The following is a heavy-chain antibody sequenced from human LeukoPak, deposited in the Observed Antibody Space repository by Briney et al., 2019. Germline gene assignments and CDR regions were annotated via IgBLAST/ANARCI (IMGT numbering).Heavy chain of an antibody. CDR2: IYYSGST. Sequence: SETLSLTCTVSGGSISSYYCSWIRQPPGKGLEWIGYIYYSGSTNYNPSLKSRVTISVDTSKNQFSLKLSSVTAADTAVYYCARGGGWLQYNWFDPWGQGTLVTVSS. CDR1: GGSISSYY. D-gene: IGHD5-24*01. V-gene: IGHV4-59*01. J-gene: IGHJ5*02. CDR3: ARGGGWLQYNWFDP.